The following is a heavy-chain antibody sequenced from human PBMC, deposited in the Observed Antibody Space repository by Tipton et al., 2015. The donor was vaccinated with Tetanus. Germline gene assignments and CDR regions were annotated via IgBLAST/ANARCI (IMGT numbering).Heavy chain of an antibody. D-gene: IGHD5-12*01. CDR1: GYTFTGYY. V-gene: IGHV1-2*02. J-gene: IGHJ4*02. Sequence: QSGAEVKKPGASVKVSCKASGYTFTGYYMHWVRQAPGQGLEWMGWINPNSGGTNYAQKFQGRVTMTRDTSISTAYMEVSRLRSDDTAIYYCARDRGGNDGSYVDYWGQGTLVTVSS. CDR3: ARDRGGNDGSYVDY. CDR2: INPNSGGT.